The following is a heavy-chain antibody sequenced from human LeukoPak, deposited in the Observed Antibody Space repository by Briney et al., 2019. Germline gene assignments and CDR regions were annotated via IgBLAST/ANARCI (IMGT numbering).Heavy chain of an antibody. J-gene: IGHJ6*02. CDR1: GGSFSGYY. Sequence: SETLSLTCAVYGGSFSGYYWSWIRQPPGKGLEWIGEINHSGSTNYNPSLKSRVTISVDTSKNQFSLKLSSVTAADAAVYYCASRMVRGYYYYGMDVWGQGTTVTVSS. V-gene: IGHV4-34*01. D-gene: IGHD3-10*01. CDR3: ASRMVRGYYYYGMDV. CDR2: INHSGST.